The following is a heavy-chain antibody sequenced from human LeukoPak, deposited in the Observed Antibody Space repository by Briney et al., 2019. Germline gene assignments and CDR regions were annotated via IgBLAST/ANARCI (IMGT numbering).Heavy chain of an antibody. V-gene: IGHV3-30*02. J-gene: IGHJ3*02. CDR1: GFTFSSYG. Sequence: GGSLRLSCAASGFTFSSYGMHWVRQAPGKGLEWVAFIRYDGSNKYYADSVKGRFTISRDNSKNTLYLQMNSLRAEDTAVYYCARVSLNMVNDAFDIWGQGTVVSVSS. CDR2: IRYDGSNK. CDR3: ARVSLNMVNDAFDI. D-gene: IGHD4/OR15-4a*01.